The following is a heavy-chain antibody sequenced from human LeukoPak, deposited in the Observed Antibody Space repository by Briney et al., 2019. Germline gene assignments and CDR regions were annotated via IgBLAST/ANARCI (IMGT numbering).Heavy chain of an antibody. Sequence: GGPLRLSCAASGFTFSSYSMNWVRQAPGEGLEWVSSISSSSSYIYYADSVKGRFTISRDNAKNSLYLQMNSLRAEDTAVYYCARDVYYYDSSGHDASDIWGQGTMVTVSS. CDR2: ISSSSSYI. CDR3: ARDVYYYDSSGHDASDI. D-gene: IGHD3-22*01. V-gene: IGHV3-21*01. CDR1: GFTFSSYS. J-gene: IGHJ3*02.